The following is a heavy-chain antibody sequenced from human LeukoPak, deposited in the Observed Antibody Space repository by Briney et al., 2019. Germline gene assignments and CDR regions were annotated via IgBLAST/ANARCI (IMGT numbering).Heavy chain of an antibody. CDR3: AKDQSMIVVVTSFDY. CDR2: ISGSGGST. CDR1: GFTFSSYG. V-gene: IGHV3-23*01. D-gene: IGHD3-22*01. Sequence: GGSLRLSCAASGFTFSSYGMSWVRQAPGKGLEWVSAISGSGGSTYYADSVKGRFTISRDNSKNTLYLQMNSLRAEDTAVYYCAKDQSMIVVVTSFDYWGQGTLVTVSS. J-gene: IGHJ4*02.